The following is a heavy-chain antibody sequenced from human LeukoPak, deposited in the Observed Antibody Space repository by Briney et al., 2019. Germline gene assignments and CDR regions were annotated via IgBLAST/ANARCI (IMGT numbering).Heavy chain of an antibody. Sequence: GGSLRLSCAASTFAFSDYYMSWIRQAPGTGLEWVSYISASGNAIYYANSVKGRFTISRDNAKNSLALQMNSLRAEDTAVYYCARDRVSGSMAYFDSWGQGTLVTVSP. J-gene: IGHJ4*02. V-gene: IGHV3-11*04. CDR1: TFAFSDYY. CDR3: ARDRVSGSMAYFDS. D-gene: IGHD1-26*01. CDR2: ISASGNAI.